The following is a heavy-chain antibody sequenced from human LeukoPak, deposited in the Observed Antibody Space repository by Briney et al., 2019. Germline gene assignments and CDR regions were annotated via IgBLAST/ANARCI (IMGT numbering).Heavy chain of an antibody. CDR3: AKDAYYGSGKVSYYFDY. Sequence: GRSLRLSCAASGFTFDDYAMHWVRQAPGKGLEWVSGISWNSGSIGYADSVKGRFTISRDNAKNSLYLQMNSLRAEDTALYYCAKDAYYGSGKVSYYFDYWGQGTLVTVSS. J-gene: IGHJ4*02. D-gene: IGHD3-10*01. CDR1: GFTFDDYA. V-gene: IGHV3-9*01. CDR2: ISWNSGSI.